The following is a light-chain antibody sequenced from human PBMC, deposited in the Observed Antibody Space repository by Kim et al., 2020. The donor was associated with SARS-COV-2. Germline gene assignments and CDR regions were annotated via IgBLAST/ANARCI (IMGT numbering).Light chain of an antibody. V-gene: IGLV2-23*01. CDR3: CSYATSTTYV. CDR2: EGS. J-gene: IGLJ1*01. CDR1: TSNVGTYAL. Sequence: QSALTQPASVSGSPGQSITISCTGLTSNVGTYALVSWYQQPPGKAPKLIIYEGSKRPSGVSDRFSASTSGNTASLTISGLQAADEADYYCCSYATSTTYVFGTGTKVTVL.